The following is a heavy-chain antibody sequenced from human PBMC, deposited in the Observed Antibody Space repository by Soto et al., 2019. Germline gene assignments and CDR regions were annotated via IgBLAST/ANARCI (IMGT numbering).Heavy chain of an antibody. CDR1: GGTFSTIA. D-gene: IGHD6-25*01. V-gene: IGHV1-69*01. Sequence: QVQLVQSGAEVKKPGSSVKLSCKASGGTFSTIAVSWVRQAPGKGLEYVGGIIPISGTAKYAQTFQGSVTISADGSTNTAYLELHSLKFEEAAFFFWARGRGLAEATSFAAIFQHWGEGTLVTVSA. CDR3: ARGRGLAEATSFAAIFQH. J-gene: IGHJ1*01. CDR2: IIPISGTA.